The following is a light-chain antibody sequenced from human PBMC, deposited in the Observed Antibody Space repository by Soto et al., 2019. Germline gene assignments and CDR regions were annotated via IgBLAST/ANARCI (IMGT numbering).Light chain of an antibody. CDR1: SSDVGGYNY. CDR2: EVS. CDR3: SSYTRSSTLV. V-gene: IGLV2-14*01. Sequence: QSALTQPASVSGSPGQSITISCTGTSSDVGGYNYVSWYQQHPGKAPKLIIYEVSNRPSGVSNRFSGSKSGNTASLTISGLQAEDEADYYCSSYTRSSTLVFGRGTKLTVL. J-gene: IGLJ2*01.